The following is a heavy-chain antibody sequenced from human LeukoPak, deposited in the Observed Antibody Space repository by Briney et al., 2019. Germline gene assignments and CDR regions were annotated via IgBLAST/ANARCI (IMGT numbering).Heavy chain of an antibody. D-gene: IGHD4-23*01. CDR3: TTRLPLMTTVVTSFDY. V-gene: IGHV3-15*01. CDR2: IKSKTDGGTT. Sequence: GGSLRLSCAASGFTFSNAWMSWVRQAPGKGLEWVGRIKSKTDGGTTDYAAPVKGRFTISRDDSKNTLYLQMNSLKTEDTAVYYCTTRLPLMTTVVTSFDYWGQGTLVTVSS. CDR1: GFTFSNAW. J-gene: IGHJ4*02.